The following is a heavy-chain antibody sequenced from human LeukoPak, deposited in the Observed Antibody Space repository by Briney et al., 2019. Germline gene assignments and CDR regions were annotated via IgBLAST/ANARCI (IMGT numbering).Heavy chain of an antibody. V-gene: IGHV3-7*01. D-gene: IGHD3-10*01. CDR3: AREEGFGELPHYFDY. J-gene: IGHJ4*02. CDR1: GFTFSSYW. CDR2: IKQDGSEK. Sequence: PGGSLRLSCAASGFTFSSYWMSWVRQAPGKGLEWVANIKQDGSEKYYVDSVKGRFTISRDNAKNSLYLQMNSLRAEDTAVYYCAREEGFGELPHYFDYWGQGTLVTVSS.